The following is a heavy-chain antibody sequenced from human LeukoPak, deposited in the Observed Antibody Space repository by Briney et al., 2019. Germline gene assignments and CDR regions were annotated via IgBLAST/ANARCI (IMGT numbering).Heavy chain of an antibody. CDR1: GFTFSTFA. Sequence: GGSLRLSCAASGFTFSTFAMIWVRQPPGKGLEWVSSIFPSGGEIHYADSVKGRFTVSRDNSKNTLYLQMSRLTAADTAVYYCAKDRSIGTYYTFDRWGQGTLVTVSS. CDR2: IFPSGGEI. J-gene: IGHJ4*02. D-gene: IGHD1-26*01. CDR3: AKDRSIGTYYTFDR. V-gene: IGHV3-23*01.